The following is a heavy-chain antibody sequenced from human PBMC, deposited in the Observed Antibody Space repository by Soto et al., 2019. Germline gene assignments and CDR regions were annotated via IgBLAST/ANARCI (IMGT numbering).Heavy chain of an antibody. D-gene: IGHD1-7*01. Sequence: GGSLRLSCAASGFTFDDYTMHWVRQAPGKGLEWVSLISWDGGSTYYADSVKGRFTISRDNSKNSLYLQMNSLRTEDTALYYCATTNYDDPRGAGGFDYWGQGTLVTVSS. CDR2: ISWDGGST. CDR1: GFTFDDYT. V-gene: IGHV3-43*01. J-gene: IGHJ4*02. CDR3: ATTNYDDPRGAGGFDY.